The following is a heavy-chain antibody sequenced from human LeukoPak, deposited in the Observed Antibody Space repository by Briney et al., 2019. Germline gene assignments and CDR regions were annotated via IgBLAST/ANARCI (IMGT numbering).Heavy chain of an antibody. CDR2: IKEDGSEK. V-gene: IGHV3-7*01. J-gene: IGHJ6*04. CDR1: GFTFSSYW. Sequence: GGSLRLSCAASGFTFSSYWMSWVRQAPGKGLEWVANIKEDGSEKYYVDSVKGRFTISRDNAKNSLYLQMNSLRAEDTAVYYCAELGITMIGGVWGKGTTVTISS. CDR3: AELGITMIGGV. D-gene: IGHD3-10*02.